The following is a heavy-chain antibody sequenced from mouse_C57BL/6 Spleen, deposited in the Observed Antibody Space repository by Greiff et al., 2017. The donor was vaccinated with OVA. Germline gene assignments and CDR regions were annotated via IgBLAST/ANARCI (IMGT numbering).Heavy chain of an antibody. CDR2: INYDGSST. D-gene: IGHD2-1*01. CDR1: GFTFSDYY. CDR3: AREGNYPYYFDY. J-gene: IGHJ2*01. Sequence: EVQVVESAGGLVQPGSSMKLSCTASGFTFSDYYMAWVRQVPEKGLEWVANINYDGSSTYYLDSLKSRFIISRDNAKNILYLQMSSLKSEDTATYYCAREGNYPYYFDYWGQGTTLTVSS. V-gene: IGHV5-16*01.